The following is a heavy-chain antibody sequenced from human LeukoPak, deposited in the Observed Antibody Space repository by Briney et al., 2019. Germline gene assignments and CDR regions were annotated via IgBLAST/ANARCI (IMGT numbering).Heavy chain of an antibody. CDR3: AGGRAWEYDYVWGSYRL. V-gene: IGHV3-53*01. CDR1: GFTVSSNY. D-gene: IGHD3-16*02. CDR2: IYSGGST. Sequence: GGSQRLSCAASGFTVSSNYMSWVRQAPGKGLEWVSVIYSGGSTYYADSVKGRFTISRDNSKNTLYLQMNSLRAEDTAVYYCAGGRAWEYDYVWGSYRLWGQGTLVTVSS. J-gene: IGHJ4*02.